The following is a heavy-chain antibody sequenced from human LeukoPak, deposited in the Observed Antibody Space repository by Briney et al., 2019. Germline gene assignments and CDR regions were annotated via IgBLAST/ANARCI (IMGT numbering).Heavy chain of an antibody. CDR1: GYSISSGYY. Sequence: PSETLSLTCTVSGYSISSGYYWGWIRQPPGKGLEWIVVYHVGTTDYNPSLRSRVTISVDTSKNQFSLKLSSVTAADTAVYYCARVPEVVVANDGAFDIWGQGTMVTVSS. CDR3: ARVPEVVVANDGAFDI. V-gene: IGHV4-38-2*02. J-gene: IGHJ3*02. CDR2: VYHVGTT. D-gene: IGHD3-22*01.